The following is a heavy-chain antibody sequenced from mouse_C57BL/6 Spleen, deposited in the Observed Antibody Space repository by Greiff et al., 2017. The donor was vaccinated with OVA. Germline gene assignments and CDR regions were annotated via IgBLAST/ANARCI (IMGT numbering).Heavy chain of an antibody. Sequence: QVQLQQPGAELVKPGASVKMSCKASGYTFTSYWITWVKQRPGQGLEWIGDIYPGSGSTNYNEKFKSKATLTVDTSSSTAYMQLSSLTSEDSAVYYCEGSYYGSSYFDVWGTGTTVTVSS. D-gene: IGHD1-1*01. CDR2: IYPGSGST. CDR1: GYTFTSYW. V-gene: IGHV1-55*01. CDR3: EGSYYGSSYFDV. J-gene: IGHJ1*03.